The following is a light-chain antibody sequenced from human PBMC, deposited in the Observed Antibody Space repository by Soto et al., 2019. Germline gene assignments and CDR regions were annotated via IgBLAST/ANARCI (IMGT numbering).Light chain of an antibody. CDR2: DTY. CDR1: QSVDRY. CDR3: QQRGKWPST. V-gene: IGKV3-11*01. Sequence: EVVLTQSPDTLSLSPGATATLSCRASQSVDRYVAWYQQKLGQAPRLLIYDTYTRATGVGARFTGSGSATDFSLTITSLEPEDVAVYFCQQRGKWPSTFGPGTKVEMK. J-gene: IGKJ2*02.